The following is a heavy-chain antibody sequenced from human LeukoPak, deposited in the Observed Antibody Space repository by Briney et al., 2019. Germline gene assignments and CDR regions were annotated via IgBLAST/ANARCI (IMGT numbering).Heavy chain of an antibody. D-gene: IGHD6-13*01. Sequence: ASVKVSCKASGGTFSSYAISWVRQAPGQGLEWMGRIIPIFGTANYAQKFQGRVTITTDKSTSTAYMELSSLRSEDTAVYYCARGPLYSSNFDYWGQGTLVTVSS. CDR1: GGTFSSYA. CDR2: IIPIFGTA. CDR3: ARGPLYSSNFDY. V-gene: IGHV1-69*05. J-gene: IGHJ4*02.